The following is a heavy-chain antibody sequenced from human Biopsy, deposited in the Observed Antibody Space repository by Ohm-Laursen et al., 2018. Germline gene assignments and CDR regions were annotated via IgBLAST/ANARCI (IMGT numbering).Heavy chain of an antibody. CDR1: VNSINKYY. J-gene: IGHJ4*02. V-gene: IGHV4-4*07. D-gene: IGHD2-15*01. Sequence: GTLSLTCTVTVNSINKYYWSWLRQPAGKGLEYIGRILFSGDTNPDYNPSLKSRVTMSVDTSKNQFSLRLSSVTAADTAVYYCASLGRYCSGENCYGIDYWGQGTLVTVSS. CDR2: ILFSGDT. CDR3: ASLGRYCSGENCYGIDY.